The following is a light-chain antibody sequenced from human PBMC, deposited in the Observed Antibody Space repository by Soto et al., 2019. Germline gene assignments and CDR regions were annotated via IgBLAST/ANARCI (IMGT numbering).Light chain of an antibody. CDR2: DVS. Sequence: QSALTQPASVSGSPGQSIAISCTGTSSDVGGYNYVSWYQQHPGKAPKLIIYDVSNRPSGVSDRFSGSKSGNTASLTISGLQAEDEADYYCKSYTSSNTHVLFGGGTKLTVL. V-gene: IGLV2-14*03. CDR3: KSYTSSNTHVL. CDR1: SSDVGGYNY. J-gene: IGLJ2*01.